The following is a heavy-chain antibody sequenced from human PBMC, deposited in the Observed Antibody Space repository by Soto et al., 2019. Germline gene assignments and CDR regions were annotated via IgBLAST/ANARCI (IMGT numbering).Heavy chain of an antibody. CDR2: IYYSGST. CDR3: AGTTVPDETGFDY. J-gene: IGHJ4*01. D-gene: IGHD4-4*01. CDR1: GGNISSGGYY. V-gene: IGHV4-31*03. Sequence: TMCLTCTVSGGNISSGGYYWSWIRQHPGKGLEWIGYIYYSGSTYYNPSLKSRVTISVDTSKNQFSLKLSSVTAADTAVYYCAGTTVPDETGFDYWGHGTLDTVSS.